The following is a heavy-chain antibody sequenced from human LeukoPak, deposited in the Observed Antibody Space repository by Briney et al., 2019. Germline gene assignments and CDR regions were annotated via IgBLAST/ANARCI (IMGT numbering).Heavy chain of an antibody. J-gene: IGHJ4*02. D-gene: IGHD2-21*02. CDR1: GFTFSDYY. Sequence: GGSLRLSCAGSGFTFSDYYMSWIRQAPGKGLEWPSYISSSGSAIYYAASVKGRFTISRDNAKNSLFLQMNSLRAEDTAVYYCASPHCGGDCPIDYWGQGTLVTVSS. CDR3: ASPHCGGDCPIDY. V-gene: IGHV3-11*04. CDR2: ISSSGSAI.